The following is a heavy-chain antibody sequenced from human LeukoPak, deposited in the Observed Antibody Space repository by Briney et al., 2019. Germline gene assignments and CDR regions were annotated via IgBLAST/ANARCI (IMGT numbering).Heavy chain of an antibody. V-gene: IGHV4-4*08. CDR3: ARYFGRYYDRPGAFDI. CDR2: IYSSETT. D-gene: IGHD3-22*01. Sequence: SETLSLTCTVSGGSITGYHWSWIRQPPGKGLEWIGYIYSSETTEYKPSLKSRVTISADTSKNQFSLRLSSVTAADTAVYYCARYFGRYYDRPGAFDIWGQGTMVTVSS. CDR1: GGSITGYH. J-gene: IGHJ3*02.